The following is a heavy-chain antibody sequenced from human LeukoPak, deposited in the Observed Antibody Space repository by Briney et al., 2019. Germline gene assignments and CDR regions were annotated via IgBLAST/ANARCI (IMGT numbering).Heavy chain of an antibody. V-gene: IGHV3-30*03. CDR3: AAYHASGTFGYFQH. Sequence: GGSLRLSCAASGFTFGDYAMHWVRQAPGKGLEWLAVISYDGSNKYFADSVEGRLVVSRDNSNNTLYLHMNTLRPDDTGIYYCAAYHASGTFGYFQHWGQGTLVTVSS. CDR1: GFTFGDYA. J-gene: IGHJ1*01. CDR2: ISYDGSNK. D-gene: IGHD1-7*01.